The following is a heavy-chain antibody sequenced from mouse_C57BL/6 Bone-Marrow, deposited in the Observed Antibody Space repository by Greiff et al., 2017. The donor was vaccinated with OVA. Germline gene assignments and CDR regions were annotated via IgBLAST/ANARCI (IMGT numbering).Heavy chain of an antibody. V-gene: IGHV1-82*01. Sequence: QVQLQQSGPELVKPGASVKISCKASGYAFSSSWMNWVKQRPGKGLEWIGRIYPGDGDTNYNGKFKGKATLTADKSSSTAYMQLSSLTSEDSAVYFCASRDAMDYWGQGTSVTVSS. J-gene: IGHJ4*01. CDR3: ASRDAMDY. CDR1: GYAFSSSW. CDR2: IYPGDGDT.